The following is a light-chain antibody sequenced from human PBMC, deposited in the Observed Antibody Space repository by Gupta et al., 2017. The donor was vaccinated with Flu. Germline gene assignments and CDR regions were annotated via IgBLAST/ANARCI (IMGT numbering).Light chain of an antibody. CDR1: NSGIKS. Sequence: SYVLTPPPSVSVAPGQTARIPCGGNNSGIKSVHWCQQKPGQAPVLVVDDDSDRPSGTPARSSGSTAGNTATPTTRRVEAGEEADDDCQVWDSSGDHVVFGGGTKLTVL. J-gene: IGLJ2*01. V-gene: IGLV3-21*02. CDR2: DDS. CDR3: QVWDSSGDHVV.